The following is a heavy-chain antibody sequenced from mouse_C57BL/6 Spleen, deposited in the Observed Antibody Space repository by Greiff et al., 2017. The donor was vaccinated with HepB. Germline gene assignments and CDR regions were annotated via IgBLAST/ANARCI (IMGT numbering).Heavy chain of an antibody. Sequence: QVQLQQSGAELVKPGASVKISCKASGYAFSSYWMNWVKQRPGKGLEWIGQIYPGDGDTNYNGKFKGKATLTADKSSSTAYMQLSSLTSEDSAVYFCERSNYDYDPYYAMDYWGQGTSVTVSS. CDR3: ERSNYDYDPYYAMDY. J-gene: IGHJ4*01. CDR1: GYAFSSYW. D-gene: IGHD2-4*01. V-gene: IGHV1-80*01. CDR2: IYPGDGDT.